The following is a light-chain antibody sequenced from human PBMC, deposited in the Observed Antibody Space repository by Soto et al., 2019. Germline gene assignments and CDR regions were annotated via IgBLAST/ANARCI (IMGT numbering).Light chain of an antibody. J-gene: IGKJ3*01. CDR2: DAF. Sequence: DIQMTQSPSSLSASVGDRVTITCQASQDINNFLNWYQQKPGKAPKLLIYDAFSLETGVPSRFTGSGSGTDFSLTISSLQPEDVATYYCQQHDDLPFTFGPGTTLDVK. CDR1: QDINNF. CDR3: QQHDDLPFT. V-gene: IGKV1-33*01.